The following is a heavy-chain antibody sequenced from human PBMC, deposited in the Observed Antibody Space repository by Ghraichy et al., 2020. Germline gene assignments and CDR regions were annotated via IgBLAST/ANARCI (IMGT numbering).Heavy chain of an antibody. CDR1: GGSISSYY. Sequence: SETLSLTCTVSGGSISSYYWSWIRQPPGKGLEWIGYIYYSGSTNYNPSLKSRVTISVDTSKNQFSLKLSSVTAADTAVYYCARVGDGYNVPIFDYWGQGTLVTVSS. CDR3: ARVGDGYNVPIFDY. CDR2: IYYSGST. J-gene: IGHJ4*02. D-gene: IGHD5-24*01. V-gene: IGHV4-59*01.